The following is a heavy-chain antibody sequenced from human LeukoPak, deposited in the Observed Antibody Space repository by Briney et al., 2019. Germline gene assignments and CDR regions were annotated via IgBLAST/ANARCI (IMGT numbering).Heavy chain of an antibody. Sequence: SETLSLTCTVSGGSISNYYWSWIRQPPGKGLEWIGYIYYDARTSYNPSLKSRVTFSVDTSKNQFSLKLSSVTAADTAVYYCARDSAPFFWSGYHHFDYWGQGTLVTVSS. CDR1: GGSISNYY. V-gene: IGHV4-59*01. J-gene: IGHJ4*02. CDR3: ARDSAPFFWSGYHHFDY. CDR2: IYYDART. D-gene: IGHD3-3*01.